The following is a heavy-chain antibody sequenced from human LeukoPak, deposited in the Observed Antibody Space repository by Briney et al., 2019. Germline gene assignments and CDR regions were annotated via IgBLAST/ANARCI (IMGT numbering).Heavy chain of an antibody. Sequence: ASVKVSCKASGYTFTSYYMHWVRQAPGQGLEWMGWINPNSGGTNYAQKFQGRVTMTRDTSISTAYMELSRLRSDDTAVYYCARDFGPILVVAGLHYFDYWGQGTLVTVSS. J-gene: IGHJ4*02. D-gene: IGHD2-15*01. CDR1: GYTFTSYY. CDR3: ARDFGPILVVAGLHYFDY. CDR2: INPNSGGT. V-gene: IGHV1-2*02.